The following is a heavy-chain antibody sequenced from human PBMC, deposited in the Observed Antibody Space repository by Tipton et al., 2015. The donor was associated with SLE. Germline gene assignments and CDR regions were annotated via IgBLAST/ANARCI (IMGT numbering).Heavy chain of an antibody. V-gene: IGHV4-4*08. D-gene: IGHD2/OR15-2a*01. CDR3: ARGRGLTTWYDY. J-gene: IGHJ4*02. CDR1: GGSLTNYS. Sequence: LRLSCTVSGGSLTNYSWTWIRQPPGKGLEWIGYIYATGSTSYSPSLKSRLTISVDTSRGQFSLNLTSVAAADTAVYYCARGRGLTTWYDYWGRGTLVTVSS. CDR2: IYATGST.